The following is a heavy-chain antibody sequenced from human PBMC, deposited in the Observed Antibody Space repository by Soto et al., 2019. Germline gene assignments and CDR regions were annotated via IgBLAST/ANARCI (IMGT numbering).Heavy chain of an antibody. D-gene: IGHD3-10*01. CDR2: ISGSGGST. Sequence: PGGSLRLSCAASGFTFSSYAMSWVRQAPGKGLEWVSAISGSGGSTYYADSVKGRFTISRDNSKNTLYLQMNSLRAEDTAVYYCATSQTEYYGSGSYYFGINYYFDYWGQGTLVTVSS. CDR3: ATSQTEYYGSGSYYFGINYYFDY. V-gene: IGHV3-23*01. J-gene: IGHJ4*02. CDR1: GFTFSSYA.